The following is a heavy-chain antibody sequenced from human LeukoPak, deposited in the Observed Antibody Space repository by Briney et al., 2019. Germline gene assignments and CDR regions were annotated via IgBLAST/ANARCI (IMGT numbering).Heavy chain of an antibody. D-gene: IGHD5-12*01. CDR1: GYTFTSSV. CDR2: ISAYNGNT. CDR3: ARVEIVAARDAFDI. V-gene: IGHV1-18*01. Sequence: GASVKVSCKAPGYTFTSSVISWVRQGPGQGLEWMGWISAYNGNTNYAQKLQGRVTMTTDTSTSTAYMELRSLRSDDTAVYYCARVEIVAARDAFDIWGQGTMVTVSS. J-gene: IGHJ3*02.